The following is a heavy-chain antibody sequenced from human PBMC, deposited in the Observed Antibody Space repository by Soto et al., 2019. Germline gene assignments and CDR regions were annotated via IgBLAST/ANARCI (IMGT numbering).Heavy chain of an antibody. CDR3: AREISSRALYYYGMDV. D-gene: IGHD6-13*01. V-gene: IGHV3-21*01. Sequence: PGGSLRLSCAASGFTFSSYSMNWVRQAPGKGLEWVSSISSSSSYIYYADSVKGRFTISRDNAKNSLYLQMNSLRAEDTAVYYCAREISSRALYYYGMDVWGHGTTVTVSS. CDR1: GFTFSSYS. J-gene: IGHJ6*02. CDR2: ISSSSSYI.